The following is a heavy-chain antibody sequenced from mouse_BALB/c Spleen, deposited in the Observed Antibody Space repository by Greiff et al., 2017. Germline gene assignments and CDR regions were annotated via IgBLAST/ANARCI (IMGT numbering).Heavy chain of an antibody. J-gene: IGHJ3*01. D-gene: IGHD1-2*01. Sequence: EVKLVESGGDLVKPGGSLKLSCAASGFTFSSYGMSWVRQTPDKRLEWVATISSGGSYTYYPDSVKGRFTISRDNAKNTLYLQMSSLKSEDTAMYYCARPHYYGPFAYWGQGTLVTVSA. V-gene: IGHV5-6*01. CDR3: ARPHYYGPFAY. CDR2: ISSGGSYT. CDR1: GFTFSSYG.